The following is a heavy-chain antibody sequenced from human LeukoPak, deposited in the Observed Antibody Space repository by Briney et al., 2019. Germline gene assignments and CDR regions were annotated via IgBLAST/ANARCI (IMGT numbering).Heavy chain of an antibody. J-gene: IGHJ4*02. D-gene: IGHD4-17*01. CDR1: GFTFSSYS. CDR2: IHSDGSIT. CDR3: ARDRTTVTVFDY. V-gene: IGHV3-74*01. Sequence: GGSLRLSCAASGFTFSSYSMNWVRQVPGKGLVWVSRIHSDGSITSYADSVKGRFTVSRDNAKNTLYLQMNSLRADDTAVYYCARDRTTVTVFDYWGQGTLVTVSS.